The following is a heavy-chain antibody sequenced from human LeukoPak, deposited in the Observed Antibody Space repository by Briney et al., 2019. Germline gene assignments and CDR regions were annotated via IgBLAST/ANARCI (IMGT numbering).Heavy chain of an antibody. D-gene: IGHD3-22*01. Sequence: SETLSLTCTVSGXSISSGGYYWSWIRQHPGKGLEWIGYIYYSGSTYYNPSLKSRVIISVDTSKNQFSLKLSSVTAADTAVYYCAREAHYYDSSGYSDAFDIWGQGTMVTVSS. CDR1: GXSISSGGYY. CDR3: AREAHYYDSSGYSDAFDI. J-gene: IGHJ3*02. CDR2: IYYSGST. V-gene: IGHV4-31*03.